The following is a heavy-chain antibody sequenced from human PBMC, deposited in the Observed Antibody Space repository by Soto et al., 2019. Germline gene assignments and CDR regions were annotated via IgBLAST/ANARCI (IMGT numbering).Heavy chain of an antibody. CDR2: IKEDGSEK. Sequence: GGSLRLSCAASGFTFTRYSMSWVRQAPGKGLEWVANIKEDGSEKYYVESVEGRFTISRDNAKNSLYLQANSLRDEDTAVYYCARPRFRGMDVWGQGTTVTVSS. CDR1: GFTFTRYS. D-gene: IGHD3-10*01. CDR3: ARPRFRGMDV. V-gene: IGHV3-7*03. J-gene: IGHJ6*02.